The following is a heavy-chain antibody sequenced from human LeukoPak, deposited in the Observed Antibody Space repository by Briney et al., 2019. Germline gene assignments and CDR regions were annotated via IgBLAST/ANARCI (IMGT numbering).Heavy chain of an antibody. J-gene: IGHJ4*02. Sequence: GGSLRLSCAASGFTFSSYAMSWVRQAPGKGLEWVSAISGSGGSTYYADSVKGRFTISRDNSKNTLYLQMNSLRAEDTAVYYCAKLGRRLGTGYCFDYWGQGTLVTVSS. CDR2: ISGSGGST. CDR1: GFTFSSYA. V-gene: IGHV3-23*01. CDR3: AKLGRRLGTGYCFDY. D-gene: IGHD3/OR15-3a*01.